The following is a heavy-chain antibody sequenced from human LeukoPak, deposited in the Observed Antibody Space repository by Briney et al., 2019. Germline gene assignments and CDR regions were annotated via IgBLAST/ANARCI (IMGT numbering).Heavy chain of an antibody. D-gene: IGHD6-19*01. J-gene: IGHJ4*02. Sequence: GGSLRLSCSASGFTFSSYAMHWVRQAPGKGLEYVSATSSNGGSTYYADSVKGRFTISRDNSKNTLYLQMSSLRAEDTAVYYCVKDAMQWPDYYFDYWGQGTLVTVSS. CDR2: TSSNGGST. CDR1: GFTFSSYA. CDR3: VKDAMQWPDYYFDY. V-gene: IGHV3-64D*06.